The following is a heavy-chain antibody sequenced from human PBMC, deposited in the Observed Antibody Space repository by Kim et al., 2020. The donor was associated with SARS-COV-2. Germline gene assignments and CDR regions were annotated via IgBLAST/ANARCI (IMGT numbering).Heavy chain of an antibody. J-gene: IGHJ5*02. D-gene: IGHD2-15*01. Sequence: SVKVSCKASGGTFSSYAINWVRQAPGQGLEWMGGIIPIFDAANYALKFQGRVTITADKSTSTAYMELSSLTSEDTAVYYCARGSSPVVATRRGFDPWGQGTLVTVSS. V-gene: IGHV1-69*06. CDR3: ARGSSPVVATRRGFDP. CDR2: IIPIFDAA. CDR1: GGTFSSYA.